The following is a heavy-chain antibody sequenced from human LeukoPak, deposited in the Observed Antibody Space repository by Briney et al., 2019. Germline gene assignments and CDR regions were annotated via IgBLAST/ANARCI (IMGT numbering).Heavy chain of an antibody. CDR3: ARGYYYGSGPNFDY. Sequence: PSETLSLTCAVYGGSFSGYYWSWIRQPPGKGLEWIGEINHSGSTNYNPSLKSRVTISVDTSKNQFSLKLSSVTAADTAVYYCARGYYYGSGPNFDYWGQGTLVTVSS. J-gene: IGHJ4*02. CDR2: INHSGST. D-gene: IGHD3-10*01. CDR1: GGSFSGYY. V-gene: IGHV4-34*01.